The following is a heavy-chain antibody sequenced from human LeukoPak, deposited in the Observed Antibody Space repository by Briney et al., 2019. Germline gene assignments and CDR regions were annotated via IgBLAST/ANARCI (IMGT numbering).Heavy chain of an antibody. Sequence: ASVKVSCKASGYTFTGYYMHWVRQAPGQGLEWMGRINPNSGGTNYAQKLQGRVTMTRDTSISTAYMELSRLRSDDTAVYYCARGVAAAGTNWFDPWSQGTLVTVSS. V-gene: IGHV1-2*06. D-gene: IGHD6-13*01. J-gene: IGHJ5*02. CDR1: GYTFTGYY. CDR3: ARGVAAAGTNWFDP. CDR2: INPNSGGT.